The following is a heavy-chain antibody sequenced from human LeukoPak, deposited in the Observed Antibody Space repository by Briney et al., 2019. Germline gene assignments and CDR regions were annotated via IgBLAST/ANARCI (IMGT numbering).Heavy chain of an antibody. CDR1: GGSISSYY. J-gene: IGHJ5*02. D-gene: IGHD4-23*01. CDR3: ARADGGNPGGWFDP. CDR2: IYYSGST. V-gene: IGHV4-59*01. Sequence: SETLSLTCTVSGGSISSYYWSWIRQPPGKGLEWIGYIYYSGSTNYNPSLKSRVTISVDTSKNQFSLKLSSVTAADTAVYYCARADGGNPGGWFDPWGQGTMVTVSS.